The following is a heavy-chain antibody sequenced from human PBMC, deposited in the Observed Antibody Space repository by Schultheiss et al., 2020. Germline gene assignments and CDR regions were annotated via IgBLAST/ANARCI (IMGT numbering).Heavy chain of an antibody. V-gene: IGHV3-11*05. D-gene: IGHD1-26*01. J-gene: IGHJ5*02. CDR3: ARDKESYTNWFDP. CDR1: GFTFSDYY. CDR2: ISSSSSYI. Sequence: GESLKISCAASGFTFSDYYMSWIRQAPGKGLEWVSYISSSSSYIYYADSVKGRFTISRDNSKNTLFLQMNSLRAEDTAVYYCARDKESYTNWFDPWGQGTLVTVSS.